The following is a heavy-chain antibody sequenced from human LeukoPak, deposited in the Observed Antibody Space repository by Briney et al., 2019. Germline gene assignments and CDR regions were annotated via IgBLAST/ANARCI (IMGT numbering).Heavy chain of an antibody. V-gene: IGHV1-69*13. CDR1: GGTFSSYA. CDR3: ARGLVVVVPAASNYYYGMDV. CDR2: TIPIFGTA. Sequence: SVKVSCKASGGTFSSYAISWVRQAPGQGLEWMGGTIPIFGTANYAQKFQGRVTITADESTSTAYMELSSLRSEDTAVYYCARGLVVVVPAASNYYYGMDVWGQGTTVTVSS. D-gene: IGHD2-2*01. J-gene: IGHJ6*02.